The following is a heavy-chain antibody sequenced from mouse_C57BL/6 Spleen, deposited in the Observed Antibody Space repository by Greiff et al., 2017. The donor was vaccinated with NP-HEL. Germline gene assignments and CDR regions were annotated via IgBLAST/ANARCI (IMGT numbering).Heavy chain of an antibody. CDR1: GYTFTSYT. CDR3: ARTVGGYERENY. V-gene: IGHV1-4*01. Sequence: QVHVKQSGAELARPGASVKMSCKASGYTFTSYTMHWVKQRPGQGLEWIGYINPSSGYTKYNQKFKDKATLTADKSSSTAYMQLSSLTSEDSAVDYCARTVGGYERENYWGQGTTRTVSS. CDR2: INPSSGYT. D-gene: IGHD2-2*01. J-gene: IGHJ2*01.